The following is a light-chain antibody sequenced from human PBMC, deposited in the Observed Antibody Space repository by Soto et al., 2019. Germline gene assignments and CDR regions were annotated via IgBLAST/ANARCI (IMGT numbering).Light chain of an antibody. J-gene: IGKJ5*01. CDR1: QGISNF. CDR2: AAF. Sequence: DIQMTQSPSSLSASVGDRFTITFRSSQGISNFLAWYQQKPGRVPKLLIYAAFTLQSGVPSRFSGGMSGTDFTLTISSLQAEDVATYYCQNYNSVPITFGQGTRLEIK. CDR3: QNYNSVPIT. V-gene: IGKV1-27*01.